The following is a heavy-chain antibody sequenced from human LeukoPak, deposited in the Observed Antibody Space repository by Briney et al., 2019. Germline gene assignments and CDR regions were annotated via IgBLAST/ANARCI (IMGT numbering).Heavy chain of an antibody. CDR3: AREYCSGGSCYRDAFDI. D-gene: IGHD2-15*01. CDR2: ISFDASNT. Sequence: GGSLRLSCAASGFTFSSFAMHWVRQAPGKGLEWVALISFDASNTYYADSVKGRFTISRDNSKSTLYLQMNSLRAEDTALYYCAREYCSGGSCYRDAFDIWGQGTMVTVSS. V-gene: IGHV3-30*03. J-gene: IGHJ3*02. CDR1: GFTFSSFA.